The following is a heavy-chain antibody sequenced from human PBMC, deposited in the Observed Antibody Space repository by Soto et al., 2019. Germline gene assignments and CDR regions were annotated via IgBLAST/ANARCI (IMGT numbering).Heavy chain of an antibody. J-gene: IGHJ5*02. CDR3: ARDRYYDSSGYYTNWFDP. CDR2: IYYSGST. V-gene: IGHV4-30-4*01. CDR1: GGSINSGDCH. Sequence: SETLSLTCTVSGGSINSGDCHWSWIRQPPGKGLEWIGYIYYSGSTYSNPSRKSRVTISVDTSKNQFSLNLNSVTAADTAVYYCARDRYYDSSGYYTNWFDPWGQGTLVTVSS. D-gene: IGHD3-22*01.